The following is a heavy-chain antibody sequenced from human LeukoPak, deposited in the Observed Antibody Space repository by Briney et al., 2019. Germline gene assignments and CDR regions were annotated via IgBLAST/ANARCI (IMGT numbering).Heavy chain of an antibody. CDR3: ARGGACTSCYEDY. Sequence: ASVKVSCKASGGTSNYYAINWVRPAPGQGLEWMGRIIPILGIANYAQKFQGRVTITADKSTSTAYMALTSLRSDDTAVYYCARGGACTSCYEDYWGQGTLVTVSS. CDR1: GGTSNYYA. V-gene: IGHV1-69*04. CDR2: IIPILGIA. J-gene: IGHJ4*02. D-gene: IGHD2-2*01.